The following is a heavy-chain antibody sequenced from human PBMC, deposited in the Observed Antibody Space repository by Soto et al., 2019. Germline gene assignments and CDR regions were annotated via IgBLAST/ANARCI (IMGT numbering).Heavy chain of an antibody. V-gene: IGHV4-34*01. CDR1: GGSFSGYY. CDR2: IYYSGST. CDR3: ARPSLERRLDAFDI. Sequence: SETLSLTCAVYGGSFSGYYWSWIRQPPGKGLEWIGSIYYSGSTYYNPSLKSRVTISVDTSKNQFSLKLSSVTAADTAVYYCARPSLERRLDAFDIWGQGTMVTVSS. J-gene: IGHJ3*02. D-gene: IGHD1-1*01.